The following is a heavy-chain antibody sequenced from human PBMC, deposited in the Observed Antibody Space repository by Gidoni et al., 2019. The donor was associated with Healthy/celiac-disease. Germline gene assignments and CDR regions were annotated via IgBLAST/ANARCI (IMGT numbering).Heavy chain of an antibody. Sequence: EVQLVESGGGLVKPGGSLRLSCAAPGFTFSSYSMNWVRQAPGKGLEWVSSISSSSSYIYYADSVKGRFTISRDNAKNSLYLQMNSLRAEDTAVYYCAREGLRFLEWAYYYYGMDVWGQGTTVTVSS. CDR1: GFTFSSYS. J-gene: IGHJ6*02. V-gene: IGHV3-21*01. CDR2: ISSSSSYI. CDR3: AREGLRFLEWAYYYYGMDV. D-gene: IGHD3-3*01.